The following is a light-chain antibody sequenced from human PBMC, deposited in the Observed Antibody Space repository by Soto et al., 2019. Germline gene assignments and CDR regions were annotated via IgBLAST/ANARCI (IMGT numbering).Light chain of an antibody. V-gene: IGKV4-1*01. Sequence: DIVMTQSPDSLAVSLGERATINCKSSQSVLYSPNNKNYLAWYQQKPGHPPELLIYWASSRESGVPDRFSGSGFGTDFALTISSLQAEDVAVYYCQQYYGTPHTFGQGTKLEIK. CDR2: WAS. J-gene: IGKJ2*01. CDR3: QQYYGTPHT. CDR1: QSVLYSPNNKNY.